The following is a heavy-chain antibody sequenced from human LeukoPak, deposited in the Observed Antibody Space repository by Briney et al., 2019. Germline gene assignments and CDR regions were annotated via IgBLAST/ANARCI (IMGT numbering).Heavy chain of an antibody. J-gene: IGHJ4*02. CDR1: GGSISTTSFY. CDR2: IYFSGTT. Sequence: SETLSLTCTVSGGSISTTSFYWAWIRQPPGKELEWIGSIYFSGTTHYNPSLKSRVTISVDTSKNNFSLKLTSLTVADTAVYYCARHERSVAVAGSFDFWGQGTLVTVSS. V-gene: IGHV4-39*01. CDR3: ARHERSVAVAGSFDF. D-gene: IGHD6-19*01.